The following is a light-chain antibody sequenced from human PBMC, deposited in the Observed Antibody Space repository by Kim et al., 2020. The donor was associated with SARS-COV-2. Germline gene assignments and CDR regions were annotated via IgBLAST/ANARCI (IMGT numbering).Light chain of an antibody. CDR2: GAT. Sequence: VSTGKRAPLSYRDSLSVSSNLAWYQQKPGQAPRLLIYGATIRATCIPTRFSGSGSGTEFTLTIHILQSENFAVYYCQQDNNWPPDTFGQGNKLEI. V-gene: IGKV3D-15*03. CDR3: QQDNNWPPDT. CDR1: LSVSSN. J-gene: IGKJ2*01.